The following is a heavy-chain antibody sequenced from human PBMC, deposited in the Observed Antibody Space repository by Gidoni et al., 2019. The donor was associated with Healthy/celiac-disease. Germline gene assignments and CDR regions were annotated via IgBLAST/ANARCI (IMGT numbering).Heavy chain of an antibody. Sequence: QVQLQQSGPGLVKPSQTLSLTCAISADRVYSNNAPWNWIRQSPSRGLEWLGRTYYRSKWYNDYAVSVKSRITINPDTSKNQFSLQLNSVTPEDTAVYYCARALIVATLNDYYYYYMDVWGKGTTVTVSS. J-gene: IGHJ6*03. D-gene: IGHD5-12*01. CDR1: ADRVYSNNAP. CDR2: TYYRSKWYN. V-gene: IGHV6-1*01. CDR3: ARALIVATLNDYYYYYMDV.